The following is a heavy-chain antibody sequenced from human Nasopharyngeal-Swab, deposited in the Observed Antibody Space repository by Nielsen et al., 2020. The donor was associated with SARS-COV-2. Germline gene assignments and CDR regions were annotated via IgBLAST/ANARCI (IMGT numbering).Heavy chain of an antibody. CDR1: GGSISSSTYY. CDR3: ARDRATYYDFWSGYYHYGMDV. V-gene: IGHV4-61*02. D-gene: IGHD3-3*01. Sequence: SATLSLTCTVSGGSISSSTYYWSWIRQPAGKGLEWIGRIYTSGSTNYNPSLKSRVTMSVDTSKNQFSLKLSSVTAADTAVYYCARDRATYYDFWSGYYHYGMDVWGQGTTVTVSS. J-gene: IGHJ6*02. CDR2: IYTSGST.